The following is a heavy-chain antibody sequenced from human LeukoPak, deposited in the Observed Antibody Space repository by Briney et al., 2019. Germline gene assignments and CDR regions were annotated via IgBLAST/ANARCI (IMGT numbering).Heavy chain of an antibody. CDR2: ISDSGHRT. Sequence: GGSLRLSCAASGFTFSSYALTWVRQAPGKGLEWVSTISDSGHRTYYSDSVKGRLTISRDNSKKTVYLQMNNPTADDTAVYYCANAYDTSGYHLENWGQGTLVTVSS. J-gene: IGHJ4*02. D-gene: IGHD3-22*01. CDR3: ANAYDTSGYHLEN. CDR1: GFTFSSYA. V-gene: IGHV3-23*01.